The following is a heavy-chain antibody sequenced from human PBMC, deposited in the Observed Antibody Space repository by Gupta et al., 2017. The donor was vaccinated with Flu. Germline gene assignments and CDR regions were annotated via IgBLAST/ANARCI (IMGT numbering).Heavy chain of an antibody. Sequence: QVQLVESGGGVVQPGRSLRLSCAASGFTFSSYGMHWVRQAPGKGLEWVAVISYDGSNKYYADSVKGRFTISRDNSKNTLYLQMNSLRAEDTAVYYCAKDLPYSSSWPPDYYYYYGMDVWGQGTTVTVSS. CDR2: ISYDGSNK. J-gene: IGHJ6*02. D-gene: IGHD6-13*01. CDR1: GFTFSSYG. CDR3: AKDLPYSSSWPPDYYYYYGMDV. V-gene: IGHV3-30*18.